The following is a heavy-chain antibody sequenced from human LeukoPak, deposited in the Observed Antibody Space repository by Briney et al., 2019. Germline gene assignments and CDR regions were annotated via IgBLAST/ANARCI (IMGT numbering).Heavy chain of an antibody. CDR2: ISYDGSNK. Sequence: PGGSLRLSCAASGFTFSSYGMHWVRQAPGKGLEWVAVISYDGSNKYYADSVKGRFTISRDNSKNTLYLQMNSLRAEDTAVYYCARDLGTNYFDYWGQGTLVTVFS. CDR1: GFTFSSYG. CDR3: ARDLGTNYFDY. J-gene: IGHJ4*02. D-gene: IGHD5-12*01. V-gene: IGHV3-30*19.